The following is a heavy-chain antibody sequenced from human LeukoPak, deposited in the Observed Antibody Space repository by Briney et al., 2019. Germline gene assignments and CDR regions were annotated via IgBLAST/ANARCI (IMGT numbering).Heavy chain of an antibody. CDR3: ACSTPQTPQRSSSSCRNYYYYYYMDV. D-gene: IGHD2-2*01. CDR2: IYTSGST. V-gene: IGHV4-4*07. Sequence: SETLSLTCTVSGGSISSYYWSWIRQPAGKGLEWIGRIYTSGSTNYNPSLKSRVTMSVDTSKNQFSLKLSSVTAADTAVYYCACSTPQTPQRSSSSCRNYYYYYYMDVWGKGTTVTVSS. J-gene: IGHJ6*03. CDR1: GGSISSYY.